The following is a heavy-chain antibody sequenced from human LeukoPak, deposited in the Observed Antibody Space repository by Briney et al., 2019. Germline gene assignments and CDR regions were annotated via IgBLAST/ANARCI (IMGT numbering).Heavy chain of an antibody. CDR3: ARNLVGATSFDY. CDR1: GYTFTSYG. Sequence: ASVKVSCKASGYTFTSYGISWVRQAPGQGLEWMGWISAYNGNTNYAQKLQGRVTMTTDTSATTAYMELSSLRSEDTAVYYCARNLVGATSFDYWGQGTLVTVSS. D-gene: IGHD1-26*01. J-gene: IGHJ4*02. CDR2: ISAYNGNT. V-gene: IGHV1-18*01.